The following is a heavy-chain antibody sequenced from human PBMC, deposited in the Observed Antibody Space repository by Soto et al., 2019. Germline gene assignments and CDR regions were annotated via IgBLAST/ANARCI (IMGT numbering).Heavy chain of an antibody. CDR2: ISGSGGST. D-gene: IGHD5-12*01. J-gene: IGHJ6*03. V-gene: IGHV3-23*01. CDR1: GFTFSSYA. CDR3: AKGGYDSNYYYYVDG. Sequence: GGSLRLSCAASGFTFSSYAMSWVRQAPGKGLEWVSAISGSGGSTYYADSVKGRFTISRDNSKNTLYLQMNSLRAEDTAVYYCAKGGYDSNYYYYVDGWGKGTTVSVAS.